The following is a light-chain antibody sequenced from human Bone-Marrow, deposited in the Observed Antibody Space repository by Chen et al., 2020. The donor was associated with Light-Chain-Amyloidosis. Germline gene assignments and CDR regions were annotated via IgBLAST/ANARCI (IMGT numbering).Light chain of an antibody. J-gene: IGLJ3*02. CDR2: DDS. V-gene: IGLV3-21*02. CDR3: QVWDRSSDRPV. CDR1: NIGSTS. Sequence: LTQPSSVSAAPGQTATIACGGNNIGSTSVHWYQQTPGQAPLLVVYDDSDRPSGIPERLSGSNSGNTATLTISRVEAGDEADYYCQVWDRSSDRPVFGGGTKLIVL.